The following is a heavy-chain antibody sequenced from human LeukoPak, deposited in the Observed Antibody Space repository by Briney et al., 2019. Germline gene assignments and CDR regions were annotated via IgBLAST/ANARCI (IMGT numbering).Heavy chain of an antibody. V-gene: IGHV4-59*01. J-gene: IGHJ6*04. CDR1: GGSISSYY. CDR2: IYYSGST. Sequence: SETLSLTCTLSGGSISSYYWSWIRQPPGKGLEWIGYIYYSGSTNYNPSLKSRVTISVDTSKNQFSLKLSSVTAADTAVYYCARADYYGMDVWGKGTTVTVSS. CDR3: ARADYYGMDV.